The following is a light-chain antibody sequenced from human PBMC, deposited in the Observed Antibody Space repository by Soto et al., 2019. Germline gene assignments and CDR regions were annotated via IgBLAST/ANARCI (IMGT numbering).Light chain of an antibody. V-gene: IGKV3-15*01. CDR2: GAS. J-gene: IGKJ4*01. CDR3: QQHNNCPFT. CDR1: QSVSSN. Sequence: EIVMTQSPATLSVSPGERATLSCRASQSVSSNLAWYQQKPGQAPRLLIYGASTRATGIPARFSGSGSGTEFTLTISSLQSEDFAVYYGQQHNNCPFTFGGGTKVEIK.